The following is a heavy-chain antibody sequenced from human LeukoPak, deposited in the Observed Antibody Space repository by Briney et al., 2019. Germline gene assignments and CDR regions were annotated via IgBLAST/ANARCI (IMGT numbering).Heavy chain of an antibody. Sequence: GGALRLSCAASGFTFSSYSMNWVRQAPGKGLEWVSSISSSSSYIYYADSVKGRFTISRDNAKNSLYLQMNSLRAEDTAVYYCARDLGYYGSGIRSFDYWGQGTLVTVSS. D-gene: IGHD3-10*01. CDR1: GFTFSSYS. CDR2: ISSSSSYI. V-gene: IGHV3-21*01. CDR3: ARDLGYYGSGIRSFDY. J-gene: IGHJ4*02.